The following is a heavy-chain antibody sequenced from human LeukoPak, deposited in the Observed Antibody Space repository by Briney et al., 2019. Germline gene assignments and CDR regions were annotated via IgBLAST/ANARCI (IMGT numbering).Heavy chain of an antibody. CDR3: ARRRVSGSGSYYSP. CDR2: MNPNSGNT. D-gene: IGHD3-10*01. CDR1: GYTFTKHG. Sequence: ASVKVSCKASGYTFTKHGISWVRQAPGQGLEWMGWMNPNSGNTGYAQKFQGRVTITRNTSISTAYMELSSLRSEDTAVYYCARRRVSGSGSYYSPWGQGTLVTVSS. J-gene: IGHJ5*02. V-gene: IGHV1-8*03.